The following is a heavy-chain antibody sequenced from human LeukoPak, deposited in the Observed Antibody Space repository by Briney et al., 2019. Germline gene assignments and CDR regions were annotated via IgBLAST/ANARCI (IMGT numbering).Heavy chain of an antibody. J-gene: IGHJ3*02. CDR2: IKQDGSEK. CDR3: ARGTTLTPSI. V-gene: IGHV3-7*03. D-gene: IGHD4-17*01. Sequence: PGGSLRLSCTASGFTSGTYWMSWVRQAPGKGLEWVANIKQDGSEKYYVDSVKGRFTISRGNAKNSLFLQMNSLRAEDTAIYYCARGTTLTPSIWGQGTMVTVSS. CDR1: GFTSGTYW.